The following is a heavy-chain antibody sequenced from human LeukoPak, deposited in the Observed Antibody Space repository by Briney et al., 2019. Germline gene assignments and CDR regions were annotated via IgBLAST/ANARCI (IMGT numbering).Heavy chain of an antibody. CDR3: ARERGVGVAKEKKQPNEYYFDY. V-gene: IGHV1-69*05. CDR2: IIPIFVTA. CDR1: GGTFSSYS. Sequence: ASVKVSCKASGGTFSSYSISWGRQAPGEGLEWMGGIIPIFVTANYAQKFQGRVTISTDESTSTAYMELSSLSSEDTAVYSCARERGVGVAKEKKQPNEYYFDYWGQGTLVTVSS. D-gene: IGHD3-3*01. J-gene: IGHJ4*02.